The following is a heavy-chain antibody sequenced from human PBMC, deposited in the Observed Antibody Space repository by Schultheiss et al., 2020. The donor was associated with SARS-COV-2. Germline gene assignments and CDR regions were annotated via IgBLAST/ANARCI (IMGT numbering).Heavy chain of an antibody. Sequence: GGSLRLSCKASGGTFSSYAISWVRQAPGQGLEWMGWINPNSGGTNYAQKFQGRVTMTRNTSISTAYMELSSLRSEDTAVYYCARGRESQWYQLLWGYYYGMDVWGQGTTVTVSS. CDR3: ARGRESQWYQLLWGYYYGMDV. CDR2: INPNSGGT. J-gene: IGHJ6*02. V-gene: IGHV1-8*02. D-gene: IGHD2-2*01. CDR1: GGTFSSYA.